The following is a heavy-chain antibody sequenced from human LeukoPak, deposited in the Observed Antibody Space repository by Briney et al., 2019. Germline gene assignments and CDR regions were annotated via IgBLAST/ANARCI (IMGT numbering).Heavy chain of an antibody. CDR3: AKRQRIRNSSGAPFDY. Sequence: GGSLRLSCAASGFTFSSYGMHWVRQAPGKGLEWVAVIWYDGSNKYYADSVKGRFTISRDNSKNTLYLQMNSLRAEDTAVYYCAKRQRIRNSSGAPFDYWGRGTLVTVSS. V-gene: IGHV3-33*06. J-gene: IGHJ4*02. CDR1: GFTFSSYG. D-gene: IGHD6-19*01. CDR2: IWYDGSNK.